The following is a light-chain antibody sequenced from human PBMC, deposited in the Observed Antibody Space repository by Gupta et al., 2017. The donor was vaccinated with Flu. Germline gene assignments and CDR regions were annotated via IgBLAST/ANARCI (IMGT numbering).Light chain of an antibody. CDR2: DAS. V-gene: IGKV3-11*01. Sequence: PAPLSASLGETVTISCRASQNVSSYLTWYQQKPGKAPKLLIYDASSRETGTPSSFSGSGSGTDFTLTISSLQPEDFAVYYCQQSNSTPETFGQGTKLEIK. CDR3: QQSNSTPET. CDR1: QNVSSY. J-gene: IGKJ1*01.